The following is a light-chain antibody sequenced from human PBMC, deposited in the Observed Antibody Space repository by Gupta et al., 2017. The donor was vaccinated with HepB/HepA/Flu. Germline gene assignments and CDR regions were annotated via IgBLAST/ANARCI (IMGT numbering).Light chain of an antibody. Sequence: QSALTHPAPVPGSPAQSITIFCTGTSSDIGAYNYVSWHQQNPGKAPKCMIYEVRNSHSGVSNRFSGSKSGDTASLTISGLQAEDEDDYYCSSYTRSSTVVFGGGTKLTVL. J-gene: IGLJ2*01. CDR2: EVR. CDR3: SSYTRSSTVV. CDR1: SSDIGAYNY. V-gene: IGLV2-14*03.